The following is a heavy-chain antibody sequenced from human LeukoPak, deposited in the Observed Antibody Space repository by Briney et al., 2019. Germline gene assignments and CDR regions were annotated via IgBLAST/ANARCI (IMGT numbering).Heavy chain of an antibody. CDR3: ARIDRGFYSRWTAFAF. J-gene: IGHJ3*01. Sequence: GGSLRLSCAASGFTFSSYTMNWVRQAPGKGLEWVSYISSSTSTIYYADSVKGRFTISRDNAKNSLYLQMNSLRAEDTAVYYCARIDRGFYSRWTAFAFWGQGTMVTVSS. D-gene: IGHD2-15*01. CDR1: GFTFSSYT. CDR2: ISSSTSTI. V-gene: IGHV3-48*01.